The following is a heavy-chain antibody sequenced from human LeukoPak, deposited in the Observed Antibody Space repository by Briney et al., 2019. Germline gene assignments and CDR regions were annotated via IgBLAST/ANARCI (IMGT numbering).Heavy chain of an antibody. CDR3: ARGATGNDY. CDR1: GFTFSGYW. J-gene: IGHJ4*02. Sequence: PGGSLRLSCAASGFTFSGYWTHWVRQAPGKGLVWVSLIKTDGTSITYADSVKGRFTISRDNAKNTLYLQMNSLRAEDTAVYYCARGATGNDYWGQGTLVTVSS. D-gene: IGHD3-10*01. CDR2: IKTDGTSI. V-gene: IGHV3-74*01.